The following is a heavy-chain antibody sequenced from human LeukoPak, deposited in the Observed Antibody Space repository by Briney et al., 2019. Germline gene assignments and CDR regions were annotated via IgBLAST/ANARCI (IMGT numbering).Heavy chain of an antibody. J-gene: IGHJ6*02. Sequence: PGGSLRLSCAASGFTVSSNYMSWVRQAPGKGLEWVSVIYSGGSTYYADSVKGRFTISRDNSKNTLYLQMNSLRAEDTAVYYCARDQSFFHCSSTSCPDYYYYYGMDVWSQGTTVTVSS. D-gene: IGHD2-2*01. CDR3: ARDQSFFHCSSTSCPDYYYYYGMDV. CDR2: IYSGGST. CDR1: GFTVSSNY. V-gene: IGHV3-53*05.